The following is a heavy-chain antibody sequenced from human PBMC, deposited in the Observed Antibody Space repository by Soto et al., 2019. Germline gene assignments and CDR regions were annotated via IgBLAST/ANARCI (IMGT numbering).Heavy chain of an antibody. CDR2: IYYSGST. CDR1: GGSISSSSYY. CDR3: ARQYENLLWFGELASCYFDY. D-gene: IGHD3-10*01. J-gene: IGHJ4*02. Sequence: PETLSLTCTVSGGSISSSSYYWGWIRQPPGKGLEWIGSIYYSGSTYYNPSLKSRVTISVDTSKNQFSLKLSSVTAADTAVYYCARQYENLLWFGELASCYFDYWGQGTLVTVSS. V-gene: IGHV4-39*01.